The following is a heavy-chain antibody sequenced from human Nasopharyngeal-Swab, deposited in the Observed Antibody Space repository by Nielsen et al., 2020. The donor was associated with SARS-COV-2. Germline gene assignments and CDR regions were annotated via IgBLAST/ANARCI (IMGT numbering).Heavy chain of an antibody. J-gene: IGHJ4*02. CDR3: AREEGSSWHYFDY. D-gene: IGHD6-13*01. Sequence: GESLKISCAASGFTFSSYSMNWVRQAPGKGLEWVSSISSSSSYIYYADSVKGRFTISRDNAKNSLYLQMNSLRAEDTAVYYCAREEGSSWHYFDYWDQGTLVTVSS. V-gene: IGHV3-21*01. CDR1: GFTFSSYS. CDR2: ISSSSSYI.